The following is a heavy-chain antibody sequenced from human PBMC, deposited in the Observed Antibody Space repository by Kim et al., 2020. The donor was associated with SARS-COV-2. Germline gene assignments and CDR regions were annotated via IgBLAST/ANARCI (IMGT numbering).Heavy chain of an antibody. D-gene: IGHD6-19*01. J-gene: IGHJ4*02. CDR2: ISYDGSNK. CDR3: AKGPRIAVAVHFDY. CDR1: GFTFSSYG. V-gene: IGHV3-30*18. Sequence: GGSLRLSCAASGFTFSSYGMHWVRQAPGKGLEWVAVISYDGSNKYYADSVKGRFTISRDNSKNTLYLQMNSLRAEDTAVYYCAKGPRIAVAVHFDYWGQGTLVTVSS.